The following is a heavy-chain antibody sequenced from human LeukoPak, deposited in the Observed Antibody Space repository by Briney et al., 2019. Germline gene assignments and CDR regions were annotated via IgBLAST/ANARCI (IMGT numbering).Heavy chain of an antibody. CDR3: ARVMVSSGWYYFDY. CDR1: GGSISSYY. V-gene: IGHV4-4*07. D-gene: IGHD6-19*01. CDR2: IYSSGST. Sequence: SETLSLTCTVSGGSISSYYWSWIRQPAGKGLEWIGRIYSSGSTNYNPSLKSRVTMSVDTSKNQFSLKLSSVTAAGTAVYYCARVMVSSGWYYFDYWGQGTLVTVSS. J-gene: IGHJ4*02.